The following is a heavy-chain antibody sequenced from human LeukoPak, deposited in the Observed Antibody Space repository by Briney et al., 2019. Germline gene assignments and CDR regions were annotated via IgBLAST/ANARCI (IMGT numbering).Heavy chain of an antibody. J-gene: IGHJ5*02. CDR3: ASGYAGRRYWFDP. V-gene: IGHV4-4*02. CDR2: VYHSGST. CDR1: GDSISSHNW. Sequence: SETLSLTCAVSGDSISSHNWWSWVRQPPGKGLEWIGEVYHSGSTNYNPSLKSRVTIPVDTSKNQFSLKLSSVTAADTAVYYCASGYAGRRYWFDPWGQGTLVTVSS. D-gene: IGHD5-12*01.